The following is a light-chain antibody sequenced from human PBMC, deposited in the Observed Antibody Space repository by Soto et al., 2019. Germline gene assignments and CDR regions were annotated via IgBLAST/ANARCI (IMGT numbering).Light chain of an antibody. J-gene: IGLJ2*01. Sequence: QSALTQPPSASGSPGQSVTISCTGTSSDVGGYSSVSWYQQHPGKAPKLMIYEVSKRPSGVPDRFSGSKSGNTACLTVSGLQAEDEADYYCSSYAGSNKGVFGGGTKVTVL. V-gene: IGLV2-8*01. CDR1: SSDVGGYSS. CDR3: SSYAGSNKGV. CDR2: EVS.